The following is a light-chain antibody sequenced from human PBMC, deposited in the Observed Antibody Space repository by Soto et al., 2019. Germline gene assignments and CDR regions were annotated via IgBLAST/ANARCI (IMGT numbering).Light chain of an antibody. V-gene: IGLV2-14*01. Sequence: QSSLTQLACVSGSPGQSFTVSCTGTSSDVGGYNYVSWYQQHPGKAPRLMIYDVTNRPSGVSNRFSGSKSGNTASLTISGLQAEDEADYYCSSYRRGSTYVFGTGTKLTVL. CDR1: SSDVGGYNY. CDR2: DVT. CDR3: SSYRRGSTYV. J-gene: IGLJ1*01.